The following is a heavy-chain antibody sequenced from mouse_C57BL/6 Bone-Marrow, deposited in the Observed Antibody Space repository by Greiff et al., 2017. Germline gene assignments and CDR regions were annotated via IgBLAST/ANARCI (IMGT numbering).Heavy chain of an antibody. CDR3: AEDSAGYYCALITTVVADD. CDR2: GQGLEWIG. CDR1: YTFSRRVH. V-gene: IGHV1-87*01. Sequence: QVQLQQSGPELARPWASVKISCQAFYTFSRRVHFAIRDTNYWLQWVKQRPGQGLEWIGAIYPGNGVTSYNQKFKGKATLTAEKSSRTCYMQLSSLTAEDSAGYYCALITTVVADDWGQGTTLTVSS. J-gene: IGHJ2*01. D-gene: IGHD1-1*01.